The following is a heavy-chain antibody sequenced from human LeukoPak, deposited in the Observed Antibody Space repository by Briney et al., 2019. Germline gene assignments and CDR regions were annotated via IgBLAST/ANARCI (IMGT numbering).Heavy chain of an antibody. V-gene: IGHV1-18*04. D-gene: IGHD5-12*01. Sequence: ASVKVSCKASGYTFTSYYMHWVRQAPGQGLEWMGWISAYNGNPNYAQKLQGRVTMTTDTSTSTAYMELKSLRSDDTAVYYCARVDAQVATYDAFDIWGQGTMVTVSS. CDR1: GYTFTSYY. J-gene: IGHJ3*02. CDR3: ARVDAQVATYDAFDI. CDR2: ISAYNGNP.